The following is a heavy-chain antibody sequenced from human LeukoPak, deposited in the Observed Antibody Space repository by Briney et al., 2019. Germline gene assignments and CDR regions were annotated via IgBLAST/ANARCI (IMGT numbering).Heavy chain of an antibody. CDR1: GYTFTSYY. V-gene: IGHV1-46*01. Sequence: ASVTVSCRASGYTFTSYYMHWVRQAPGQGLEWMGIINPSTGSTTYAQKFQGRVTMTRDTSTSTVYMELSSLRSEDTAVYYCARDPVGGLGSGYWFDPWGQGTLVTVSS. CDR2: INPSTGST. J-gene: IGHJ5*02. D-gene: IGHD3-3*01. CDR3: ARDPVGGLGSGYWFDP.